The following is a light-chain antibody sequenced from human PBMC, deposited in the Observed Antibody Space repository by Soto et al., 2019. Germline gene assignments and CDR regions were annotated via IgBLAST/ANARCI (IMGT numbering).Light chain of an antibody. Sequence: DIVMTQSPDSLAVSLGERANINCKSSQSVLYSSNNKNYLAWYQQKPAQPXXLLXYWASTRESGVPDRFSGSGSGTDFTLPISSLQAEDVAVYYGQQYYSTPPKTFGQGTKVDIK. V-gene: IGKV4-1*01. J-gene: IGKJ1*01. CDR2: WAS. CDR1: QSVLYSSNNKNY. CDR3: QQYYSTPPKT.